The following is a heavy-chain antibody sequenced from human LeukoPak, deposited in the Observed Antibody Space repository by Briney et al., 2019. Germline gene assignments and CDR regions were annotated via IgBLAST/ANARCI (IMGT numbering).Heavy chain of an antibody. Sequence: ASVKVSCKASGGTFSSYAISWVRQAPGQGLAWMGGIIPIFGTANYAQKFQGRVTITADESTSTAYMELSSLRSEDTAVYYCARWGTRGDHAFDIWGQGTMVTVSS. J-gene: IGHJ3*02. CDR2: IIPIFGTA. V-gene: IGHV1-69*13. D-gene: IGHD3-16*01. CDR1: GGTFSSYA. CDR3: ARWGTRGDHAFDI.